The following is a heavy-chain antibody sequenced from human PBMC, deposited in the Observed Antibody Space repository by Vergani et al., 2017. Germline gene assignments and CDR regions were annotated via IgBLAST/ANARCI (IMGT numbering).Heavy chain of an antibody. V-gene: IGHV3-21*02. CDR3: AKDAGPHYYYYMDV. CDR1: GFSFSSYS. J-gene: IGHJ6*03. Sequence: EVQLVESGGGLVKPGGSLRLSCAASGFSFSSYSMNWVRQAPGKGLEWVASISGSSSYVFYRDSVEGRFTITRDNAKKSVYLQMNSLRAEDTAVYYCAKDAGPHYYYYMDVWGKGTTVTVSS. CDR2: ISGSSSYV.